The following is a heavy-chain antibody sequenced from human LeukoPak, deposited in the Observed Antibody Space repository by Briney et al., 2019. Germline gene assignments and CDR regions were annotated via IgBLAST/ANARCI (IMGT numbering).Heavy chain of an antibody. V-gene: IGHV4-38-2*01. Sequence: SETLSLTCAVSGYSISSGYYWGWIRQPPGKGLEWIGSIYHSGSTNYNPSLKSRVTISVDTSKNQFSLKLSSVTAADTAVYYCARGKQWLAPRRAFDIWGQGTMVTVSS. CDR2: IYHSGST. D-gene: IGHD6-19*01. CDR1: GYSISSGYY. J-gene: IGHJ3*02. CDR3: ARGKQWLAPRRAFDI.